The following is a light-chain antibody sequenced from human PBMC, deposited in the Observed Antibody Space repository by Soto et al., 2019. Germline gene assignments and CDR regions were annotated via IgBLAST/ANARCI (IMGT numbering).Light chain of an antibody. V-gene: IGLV4-60*02. Sequence: QPVLTQSSSASASLGSSVKLTCTLSSGHSSYIVAWHQQQPGKAPRYLMKLKGSGSYNKGSGVPDRFSGSSSGADRYLTISNLQFEDEADYYCETWDSNTRVFGGGTKLTVL. CDR3: ETWDSNTRV. CDR1: SGHSSYI. J-gene: IGLJ3*02. CDR2: LKGSGSY.